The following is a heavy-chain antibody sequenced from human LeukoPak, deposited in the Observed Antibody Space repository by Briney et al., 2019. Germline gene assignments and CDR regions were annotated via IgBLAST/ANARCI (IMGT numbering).Heavy chain of an antibody. Sequence: GGSLRLSCAASGSTFSSYWMSWVRQAPGKGREWVANIKQDGSEKYYVDSVKGRFTISRDNAKNSLYLQMNSLRAEDTAVYYCARGPTPIRFLERFYFQHWGQGTLVTVSS. D-gene: IGHD3-3*01. CDR3: ARGPTPIRFLERFYFQH. V-gene: IGHV3-7*01. CDR2: IKQDGSEK. J-gene: IGHJ1*01. CDR1: GSTFSSYW.